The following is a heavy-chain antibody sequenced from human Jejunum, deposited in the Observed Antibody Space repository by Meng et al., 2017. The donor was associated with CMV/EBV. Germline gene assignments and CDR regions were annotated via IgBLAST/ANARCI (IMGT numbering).Heavy chain of an antibody. V-gene: IGHV1-46*01. CDR2: INPSDGNT. CDR3: ARAPQVNFGYSYGFAYYFDF. J-gene: IGHJ4*02. CDR1: YY. Sequence: YYVHWVRQAPGTGLEWMGMINPSDGNTNYAQKFQGRVTMTWDTSTSTIYMELSSLRSDDTAVYHCARAPQVNFGYSYGFAYYFDFWGQGTLVTVSS. D-gene: IGHD5-18*01.